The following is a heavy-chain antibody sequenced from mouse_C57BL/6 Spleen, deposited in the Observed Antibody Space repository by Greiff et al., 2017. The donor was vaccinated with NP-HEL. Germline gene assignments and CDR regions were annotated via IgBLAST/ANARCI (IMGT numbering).Heavy chain of an antibody. V-gene: IGHV1-64*01. Sequence: QVQLQQPGAELVKPGASVKLSCKASGYTFTSYWMHWVKQRPGQGLEWIGMIHPNSGSTNYNEKFKSKATLTVDKSSSTAYMQLSSLTSEDSAVYYCARSLYYYGSDYWGQGTTRTVSS. J-gene: IGHJ2*01. CDR3: ARSLYYYGSDY. D-gene: IGHD1-1*01. CDR2: IHPNSGST. CDR1: GYTFTSYW.